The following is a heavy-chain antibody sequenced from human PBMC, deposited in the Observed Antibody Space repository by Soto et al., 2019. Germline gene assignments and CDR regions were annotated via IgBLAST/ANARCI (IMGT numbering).Heavy chain of an antibody. CDR2: INGDNVNT. J-gene: IGHJ4*02. V-gene: IGHV1-3*01. D-gene: IGHD2-15*01. CDR3: ARGGQKTATRCY. Sequence: QVQLVQSGAEVMKPGASVKVSCKVSGYTFTSFAMHWVRQAPGQSLEWMGWINGDNVNTKYSQSFQGRVTITRDRSASTAYMELSGLRSEDTAVYYCARGGQKTATRCYWGQGTLVTVSS. CDR1: GYTFTSFA.